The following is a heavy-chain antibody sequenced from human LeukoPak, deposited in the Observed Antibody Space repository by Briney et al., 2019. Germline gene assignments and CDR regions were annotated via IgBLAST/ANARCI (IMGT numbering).Heavy chain of an antibody. CDR1: GFTFWSFA. V-gene: IGHV3-23*01. CDR3: AKARSYGDYVFDY. Sequence: PGGSLRLSCAASGFTFWSFAMSWVRQAPGKGLEWVSAISGSGGGTYYADSVKGRFTISRDNSKNTLYLQMNSLRAEDTAVYYCAKARSYGDYVFDYWGQGTLVTVSS. CDR2: ISGSGGGT. J-gene: IGHJ4*02. D-gene: IGHD4-17*01.